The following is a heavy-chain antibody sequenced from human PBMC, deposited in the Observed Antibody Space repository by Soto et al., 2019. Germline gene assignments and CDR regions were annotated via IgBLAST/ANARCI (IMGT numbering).Heavy chain of an antibody. CDR3: VRDWGYCISTICYRWGMEV. D-gene: IGHD2-2*01. CDR2: ISYDGSNK. J-gene: IGHJ6*02. V-gene: IGHV3-30*03. Sequence: QVQLVESGGGVVQPGRSLRLSCAASGFTFSSYGMHWVRQAPGKGLEWVAVISYDGSNKYYADSVKGRFTICRDNSKNTLYLQMKSLRAEDTAVYYCVRDWGYCISTICYRWGMEVWGQGTTVTVSS. CDR1: GFTFSSYG.